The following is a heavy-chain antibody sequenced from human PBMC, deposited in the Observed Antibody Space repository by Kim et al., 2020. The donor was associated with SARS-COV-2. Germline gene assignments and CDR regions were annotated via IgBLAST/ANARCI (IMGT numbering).Heavy chain of an antibody. CDR3: AHRQGYCSSTSCLSVGDYGPHDAFDI. CDR2: IYWDDDK. V-gene: IGHV2-5*02. D-gene: IGHD2-2*01. J-gene: IGHJ3*02. Sequence: SGPTLVNPTQTLTLTCTFSGFSLSTSGVGVGWIRQPPGKALEWLALIYWDDDKRYSPSLKSRLTITKDTSKNQVVLTMTNMDPVDTATYYCAHRQGYCSSTSCLSVGDYGPHDAFDIWGQGTMVTVSS. CDR1: GFSLSTSGVG.